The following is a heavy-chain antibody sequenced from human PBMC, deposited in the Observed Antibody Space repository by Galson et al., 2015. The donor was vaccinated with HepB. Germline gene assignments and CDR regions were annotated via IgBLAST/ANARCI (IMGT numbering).Heavy chain of an antibody. J-gene: IGHJ6*02. Sequence: SLRLSCAASGFNFSSYAMHWVRQAPGKGLEWVAVISYDGSNKYYADSVKCRFNISRDNSKNALYLQMDSLRAEDTAVYYCARDLGRGYSYGFSIFGYYGMDVCGQVTTVTVSS. D-gene: IGHD5-18*01. CDR3: ARDLGRGYSYGFSIFGYYGMDV. V-gene: IGHV3-30*04. CDR2: ISYDGSNK. CDR1: GFNFSSYA.